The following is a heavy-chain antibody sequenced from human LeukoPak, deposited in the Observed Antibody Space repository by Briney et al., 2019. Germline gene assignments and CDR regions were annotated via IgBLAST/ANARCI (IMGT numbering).Heavy chain of an antibody. Sequence: GGSLRLSCAASGFTFSSYGMSWVRQAPGRGLEWVSTVSGSGDTTYYADSVKGRFTISRDNSKNTLYLQMNSLRAEDTAVYYCAKDQAVAGRLQSDYWGQGTLVTVSS. CDR2: VSGSGDTT. CDR1: GFTFSSYG. J-gene: IGHJ4*02. V-gene: IGHV3-23*01. CDR3: AKDQAVAGRLQSDY. D-gene: IGHD6-19*01.